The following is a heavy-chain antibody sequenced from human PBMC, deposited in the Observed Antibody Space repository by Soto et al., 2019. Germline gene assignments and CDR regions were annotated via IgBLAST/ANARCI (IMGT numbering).Heavy chain of an antibody. CDR1: GGTFSSYA. J-gene: IGHJ6*02. V-gene: IGHV1-69*13. CDR2: IIPIFGTA. CDR3: ARSTVTTPYYYGMDV. D-gene: IGHD4-17*01. Sequence: SVKVSCKASGGTFSSYAISWVRQAPGQGLEWMGGIIPIFGTANYAQEFQGRVTITADESTSTAYMELSSLRSEDTAVYYCARSTVTTPYYYGMDVWGQGTTVTVSS.